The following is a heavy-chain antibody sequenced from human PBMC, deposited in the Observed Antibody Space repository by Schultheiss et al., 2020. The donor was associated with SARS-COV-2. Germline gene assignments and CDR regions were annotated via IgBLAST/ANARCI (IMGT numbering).Heavy chain of an antibody. CDR2: IYYSGST. CDR3: AGRGQQLVWGAFDI. D-gene: IGHD6-13*01. J-gene: IGHJ3*02. Sequence: GSLRLSCTVSGGSISSYYWSWIRQPPGKGLEWIGYIYYSGSTNYNPSLKSRVTISVDTSKNQFSLKLSSVTAADTAVYYCAGRGQQLVWGAFDIWGQGTMVTVSS. CDR1: GGSISSYY. V-gene: IGHV4-59*08.